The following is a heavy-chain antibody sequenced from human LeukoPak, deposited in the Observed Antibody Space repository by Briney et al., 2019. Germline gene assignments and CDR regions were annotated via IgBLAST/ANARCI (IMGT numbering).Heavy chain of an antibody. D-gene: IGHD3-10*01. J-gene: IGHJ1*01. V-gene: IGHV3-21*01. CDR1: GFTFSSYS. Sequence: GGSLRLSCAASGFTFSSYSMNWVRQAPGKGLEWVSSISSSSSYIYYADSVKGRLTISRDNAKNSLYLQMNSLRAEDTAVYYCARRGVRGVIGLEHWGQGTLVTVSS. CDR2: ISSSSSYI. CDR3: ARRGVRGVIGLEH.